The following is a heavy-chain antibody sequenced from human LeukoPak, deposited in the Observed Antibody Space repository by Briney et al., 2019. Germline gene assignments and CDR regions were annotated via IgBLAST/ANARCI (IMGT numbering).Heavy chain of an antibody. D-gene: IGHD6-13*01. CDR3: ARGGIAAAALVHLDY. J-gene: IGHJ4*02. Sequence: SETLSLTCSVSGGSITSYYWSWIRQPPGKGLEWIWYIYYSGSTNYNPSLKSRVTIALDTTNNQFSLKLSSVTAADTAVYYCARGGIAAAALVHLDYWGQGTLVSVSS. CDR1: GGSITSYY. V-gene: IGHV4-59*01. CDR2: IYYSGST.